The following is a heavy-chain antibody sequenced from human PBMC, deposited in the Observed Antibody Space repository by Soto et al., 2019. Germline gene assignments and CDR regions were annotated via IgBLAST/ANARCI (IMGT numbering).Heavy chain of an antibody. CDR2: ISYDGSNK. V-gene: IGHV3-30*18. D-gene: IGHD1-1*01. CDR3: AKYNWTLYYYYGMDV. Sequence: GGSLRLSCAASGFTFSSYGMHWVRQAPGKGLEWVAVISYDGSNKYYADSVKGRFTISRDNSKNTLYLQMNSLRAEDTAVYYCAKYNWTLYYYYGMDVWGQGTTVTVS. CDR1: GFTFSSYG. J-gene: IGHJ6*02.